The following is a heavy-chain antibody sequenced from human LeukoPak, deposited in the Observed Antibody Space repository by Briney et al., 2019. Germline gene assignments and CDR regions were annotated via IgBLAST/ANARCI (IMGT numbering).Heavy chain of an antibody. D-gene: IGHD6-13*01. J-gene: IGHJ4*02. V-gene: IGHV3-11*01. CDR3: AGGYSSNWFPNFDY. Sequence: GGSLRLSCAASGFTFSDHYMDWLRQAPGKGLEGVSYLSSSGSTIYYADSVKGRFTISRDNAKSSLYLRMKSLRVEDTAVYYCAGGYSSNWFPNFDYWGQGTLVTVSS. CDR1: GFTFSDHY. CDR2: LSSSGSTI.